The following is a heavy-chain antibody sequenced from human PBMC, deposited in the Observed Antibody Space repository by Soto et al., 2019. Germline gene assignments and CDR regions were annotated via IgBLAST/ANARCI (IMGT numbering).Heavy chain of an antibody. CDR2: IYYSGTT. V-gene: IGHV4-59*08. CDR1: GGSISRYY. Sequence: SETLSLTCTVSGGSISRYYWSWIRQAPGKGLEWIGYIYYSGTTNYNPSLKSRVTISIDTSKKQFSLKLSSVTAADTAVYYCARPYSTAWYDAFDIWGRGTMVTVSS. J-gene: IGHJ3*02. CDR3: ARPYSTAWYDAFDI. D-gene: IGHD6-19*01.